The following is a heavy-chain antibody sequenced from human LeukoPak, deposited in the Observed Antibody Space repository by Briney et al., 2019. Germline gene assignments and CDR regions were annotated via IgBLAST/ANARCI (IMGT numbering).Heavy chain of an antibody. Sequence: PSETLSLTCTVSGGSISSYYWSWLRQPAGKGLEWIGRIYTSGSTNYNPSLKSRVTMSVDTSKNQFSLKLSSVTAADTAVYYCASDYYGSGGADGMDVWGQGTTVTVSS. CDR1: GGSISSYY. J-gene: IGHJ6*02. CDR2: IYTSGST. V-gene: IGHV4-4*07. CDR3: ASDYYGSGGADGMDV. D-gene: IGHD3-10*01.